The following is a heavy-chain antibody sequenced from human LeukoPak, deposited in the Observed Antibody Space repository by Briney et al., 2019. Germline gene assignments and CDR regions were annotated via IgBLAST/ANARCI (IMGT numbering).Heavy chain of an antibody. CDR1: GGSISSYY. V-gene: IGHV4-59*04. CDR2: IFHSGTI. J-gene: IGHJ4*02. D-gene: IGHD5-12*01. Sequence: PSETLSLTCTVSGGSISSYYWSWIRQPPGKGLEWIGSIFHSGTIYYNPSLKSRVTISLDMSKNQFSLKLSSVTAADTAVYYCARVWMGSLDYWGQGSLVTVSS. CDR3: ARVWMGSLDY.